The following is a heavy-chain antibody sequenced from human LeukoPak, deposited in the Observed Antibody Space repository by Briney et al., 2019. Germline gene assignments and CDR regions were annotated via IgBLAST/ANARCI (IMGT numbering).Heavy chain of an antibody. Sequence: ASVKVSCKTSGYTFSDYYIHWVRQAPGQGLEWMGWINPNSGEPKSAQKFQGRVTMTGDTSISTAYMELRRVTSDDTAVYYCARDRDYSNTERGFDYWGQGTLVTVSS. CDR2: INPNSGEP. CDR1: GYTFSDYY. D-gene: IGHD4-11*01. CDR3: ARDRDYSNTERGFDY. V-gene: IGHV1-2*02. J-gene: IGHJ4*02.